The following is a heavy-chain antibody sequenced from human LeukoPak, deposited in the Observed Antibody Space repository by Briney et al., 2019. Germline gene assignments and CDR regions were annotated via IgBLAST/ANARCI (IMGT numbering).Heavy chain of an antibody. V-gene: IGHV3-66*02. CDR2: IYSGGAT. CDR3: AKVRGGVVVVAAPLGY. Sequence: GGSLRLSCAASGFTVSSNYMTWVRQAPGKGLEWVSVIYSGGATYYADSVKGRFTISRDNSKNTLYLQMNSLGAEDTAVYYCAKVRGGVVVVAAPLGYWGQGTLVTVSS. J-gene: IGHJ4*02. D-gene: IGHD2-15*01. CDR1: GFTVSSNY.